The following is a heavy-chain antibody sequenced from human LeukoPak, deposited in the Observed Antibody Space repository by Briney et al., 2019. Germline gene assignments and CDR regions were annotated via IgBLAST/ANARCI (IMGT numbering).Heavy chain of an antibody. CDR2: INNSGST. V-gene: IGHV4-34*01. D-gene: IGHD2-2*01. CDR3: ARLPDIVVVPAAPDY. CDR1: GFTFSSYS. Sequence: PGGSLRLSCAASGFTFSSYSMNWVRQPPGKGLEWIVEINNSGSTNYNPSLKSRVTISVDTSKTQFSLTLSSVTAADTAVYYCARLPDIVVVPAAPDYWGQGTLVTVSS. J-gene: IGHJ4*02.